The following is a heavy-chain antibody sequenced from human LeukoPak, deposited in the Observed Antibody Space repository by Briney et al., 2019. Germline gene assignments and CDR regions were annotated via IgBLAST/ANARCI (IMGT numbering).Heavy chain of an antibody. CDR2: ISYDGSNK. J-gene: IGHJ4*02. Sequence: GGSLRLSCAASGFTFSSYGMHWVRQAPGKGLEWVAVISYDGSNKYYADSVKGRFTISRDNSKNTLYLQMNSLRAEDTAVYYCARDVSPPVITTVDYWGQGALVTVSS. V-gene: IGHV3-30*06. D-gene: IGHD3-22*01. CDR1: GFTFSSYG. CDR3: ARDVSPPVITTVDY.